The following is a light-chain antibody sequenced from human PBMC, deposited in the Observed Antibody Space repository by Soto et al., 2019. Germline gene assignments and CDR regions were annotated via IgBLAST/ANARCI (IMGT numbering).Light chain of an antibody. Sequence: QSVLTQPRSLSGSPGQSVTISCTGTISDVGGYNYVSWYQQHPGKAPKLMIYDVSKRPSGVPDRFSGSKSGNTASLTISGLQAEDEADYYCCSYAGSYWVFGGGTQLTVL. CDR3: CSYAGSYWV. V-gene: IGLV2-11*01. CDR1: ISDVGGYNY. J-gene: IGLJ3*02. CDR2: DVS.